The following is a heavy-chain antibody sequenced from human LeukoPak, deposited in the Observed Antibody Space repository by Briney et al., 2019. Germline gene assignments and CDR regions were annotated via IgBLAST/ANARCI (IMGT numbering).Heavy chain of an antibody. CDR2: ISAYNGNT. Sequence: ASVKVSCKASGYTFTGYYMHWVRQAPGQGLEWMGWISAYNGNTNYAQKLQGRVTMATDTSTSTAYMELRSLRSDDTAVYYCARDPPISLRYFDWLLPLDYWGQGTLVTVSS. CDR1: GYTFTGYY. CDR3: ARDPPISLRYFDWLLPLDY. J-gene: IGHJ4*02. D-gene: IGHD3-9*01. V-gene: IGHV1-18*04.